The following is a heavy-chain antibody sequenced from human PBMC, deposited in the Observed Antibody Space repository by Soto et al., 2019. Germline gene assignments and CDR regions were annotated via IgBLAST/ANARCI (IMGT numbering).Heavy chain of an antibody. V-gene: IGHV3-33*01. CDR3: ARDLGLWAGGMGV. CDR1: GFTFSSYG. CDR2: IWYDGSNK. J-gene: IGHJ6*02. Sequence: QVQLVESGGGVVQPGRSLRLSCAASGFTFSSYGMHWVRQAPGKGLEWVAVIWYDGSNKYYAHSVKGRFTISRDNSKNTLYLQMSILRDEDTAGYYCARDLGLWAGGMGVCGQGTTVTVPS. D-gene: IGHD3-10*01.